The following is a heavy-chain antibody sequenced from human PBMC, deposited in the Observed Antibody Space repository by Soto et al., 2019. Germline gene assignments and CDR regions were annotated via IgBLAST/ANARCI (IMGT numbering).Heavy chain of an antibody. CDR3: VSQRTSVLTQAYFDY. CDR2: VYYRGRS. CDR1: GGSVSNSNYY. D-gene: IGHD2-8*01. V-gene: IGHV4-39*01. Sequence: SETLSLTCTVSGGSVSNSNYYWGWIRQSPGKGLEWIGSVYYRGRSYSKSSVKSRVTISVDTSKNQFSLNLNSVAASDTAVYFCVSQRTSVLTQAYFDYWGPGALVTVSS. J-gene: IGHJ4*02.